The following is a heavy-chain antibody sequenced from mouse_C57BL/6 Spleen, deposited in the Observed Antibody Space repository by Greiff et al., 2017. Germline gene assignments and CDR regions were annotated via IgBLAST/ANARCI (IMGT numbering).Heavy chain of an antibody. CDR1: GFTFSSYA. D-gene: IGHD1-1*01. J-gene: IGHJ1*03. Sequence: EVKLMESGGGLVKPGGSLKLSCAASGFTFSSYAMSWVRQTPEKRLEWVATISDGGSYTYYPDNVKGRFTISRDNAKNNLYLQMSHLKSEDTAMYYWARDTTTVVPHWYFDVWGTGTTVTVSS. CDR2: ISDGGSYT. V-gene: IGHV5-4*01. CDR3: ARDTTTVVPHWYFDV.